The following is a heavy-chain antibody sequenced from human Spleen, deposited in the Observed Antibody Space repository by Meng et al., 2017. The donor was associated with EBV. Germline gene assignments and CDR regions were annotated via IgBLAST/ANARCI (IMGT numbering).Heavy chain of an antibody. CDR2: IHQSGST. CDR1: GDPNRRGHW. V-gene: IGHV4-4*02. Sequence: LRGSGPDWGKPSGTVSLTCVASGDPNRRGHWCNWVRQPPGKGLEWIGEIHQSGSTNYNPSLKSRVSISIDKSKNQFSLNLTSVTAADTAVYYCVRASMVRDHAFDMLGQGTMVTVSS. D-gene: IGHD3-10*01. J-gene: IGHJ3*02. CDR3: VRASMVRDHAFDM.